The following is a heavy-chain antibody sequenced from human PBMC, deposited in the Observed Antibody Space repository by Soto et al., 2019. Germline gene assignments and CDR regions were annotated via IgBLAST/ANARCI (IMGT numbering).Heavy chain of an antibody. Sequence: EVQLVESGGGLVQPGGSLRLSCAASGFTFNTYWMHWVRQAPGKGLLWVSRINGDGSLTSYADSVKVRLTLSRDNAKSTLYMQMNSLRAEDTAVYYCARENTYQSAYWGIAYWGQGTLVTVSS. J-gene: IGHJ4*02. D-gene: IGHD7-27*01. CDR3: ARENTYQSAYWGIAY. V-gene: IGHV3-74*01. CDR1: GFTFNTYW. CDR2: INGDGSLT.